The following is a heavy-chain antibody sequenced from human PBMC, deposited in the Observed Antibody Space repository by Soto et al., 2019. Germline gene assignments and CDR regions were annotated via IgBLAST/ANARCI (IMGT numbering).Heavy chain of an antibody. V-gene: IGHV3-48*02. CDR2: ISTSGATR. CDR3: ARFFGSGFDY. D-gene: IGHD6-19*01. CDR1: GFTFSTDT. J-gene: IGHJ4*02. Sequence: GGSLRLSCAASGFTFSTDTMNWVRQAPGKGLEWVAHISTSGATRYYADSVKGRFTISRDNAKTSLYLQMDSLRNEDTAVYYCARFFGSGFDYWGQGTLVTVSS.